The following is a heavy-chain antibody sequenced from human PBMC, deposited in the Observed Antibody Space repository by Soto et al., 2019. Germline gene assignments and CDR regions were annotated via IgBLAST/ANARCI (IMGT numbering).Heavy chain of an antibody. D-gene: IGHD2-2*01. V-gene: IGHV4-59*01. CDR1: GGSISSYY. CDR2: IYYSGST. CDR3: ARVGYCSSTSCYSPDKHWFDP. J-gene: IGHJ5*02. Sequence: PSETLSLTCTVSGGSISSYYWSWIRQPPGKGLEWIGYIYYSGSTNYNPSLKSRVTISVDTSKNQFSLKLSSVTAADTAVYYCARVGYCSSTSCYSPDKHWFDPWGQGTLVTVSS.